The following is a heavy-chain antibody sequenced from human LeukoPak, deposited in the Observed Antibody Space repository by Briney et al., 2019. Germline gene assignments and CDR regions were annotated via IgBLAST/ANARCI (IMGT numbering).Heavy chain of an antibody. Sequence: ASVKVSWKASGYTFTGSYMHLVRQAPGQGLEWMGRINPNSGGTNYAQKFQGRVTMTRDTSISTAYMELSRLRSDDTAVSYCARDQLLWLPFDYWGQGTLVTVSS. V-gene: IGHV1-2*06. CDR3: ARDQLLWLPFDY. D-gene: IGHD2-2*01. J-gene: IGHJ4*02. CDR2: INPNSGGT. CDR1: GYTFTGSY.